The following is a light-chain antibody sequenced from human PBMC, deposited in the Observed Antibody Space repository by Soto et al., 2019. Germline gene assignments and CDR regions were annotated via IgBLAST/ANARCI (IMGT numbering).Light chain of an antibody. V-gene: IGKV1-5*01. CDR1: QSISSW. Sequence: DIQMTQSPSTLSASVGDRVTITCRASQSISSWLAWDQQKPGKAPKLLIYDASSLESGVPSRFSGSGSGTEFTLTISSLQPDDFATYCCQQYNSYSETFGQGTKVEIK. CDR3: QQYNSYSET. CDR2: DAS. J-gene: IGKJ1*01.